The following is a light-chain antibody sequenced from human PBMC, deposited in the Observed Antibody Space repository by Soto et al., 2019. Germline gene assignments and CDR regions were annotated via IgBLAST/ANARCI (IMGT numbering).Light chain of an antibody. CDR3: QQYYSYPQT. CDR1: QDISNH. J-gene: IGKJ1*01. Sequence: DIQLTQSPSSLSASVGDRVTITCQASQDISNHLNWYQQKPGKAPNLLIYDASDLETGVLSRFSGGGSGTFFSFSINSLQPEDIATYYCQQYYSYPQTFGQGTKVEIK. CDR2: DAS. V-gene: IGKV1-33*01.